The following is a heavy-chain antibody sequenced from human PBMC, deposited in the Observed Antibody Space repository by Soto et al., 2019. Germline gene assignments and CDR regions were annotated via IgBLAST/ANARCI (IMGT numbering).Heavy chain of an antibody. CDR1: GFTFSDYW. CDR3: VKDGGYCSSSTCYSPRNHYFDS. D-gene: IGHD2-2*01. CDR2: IKFDGSEK. Sequence: SGGSLRLSCEACGFTFSDYWMSWVRQAPGKGLEWVANIKFDGSEKQYVDSVRGRFTISRDNSRNSLFLQMNSLRAGDTAVYYCVKDGGYCSSSTCYSPRNHYFDSWGQGTLVTVSS. V-gene: IGHV3-7*03. J-gene: IGHJ4*02.